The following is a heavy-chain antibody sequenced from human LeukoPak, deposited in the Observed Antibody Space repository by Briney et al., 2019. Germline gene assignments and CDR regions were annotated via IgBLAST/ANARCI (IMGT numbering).Heavy chain of an antibody. D-gene: IGHD5-12*01. CDR3: AREVPSGYDFTNWFDP. CDR1: GYTFTSYY. Sequence: ASVKVSCKASGYTFTSYYMHWVRQAPGQGLEWMGIINPSGGSTSYAQKFQGRVTMTRDTSISTAYMELSRLRSDDTAVYYCAREVPSGYDFTNWFDPWGQGTLVTVSS. J-gene: IGHJ5*02. V-gene: IGHV1-46*01. CDR2: INPSGGST.